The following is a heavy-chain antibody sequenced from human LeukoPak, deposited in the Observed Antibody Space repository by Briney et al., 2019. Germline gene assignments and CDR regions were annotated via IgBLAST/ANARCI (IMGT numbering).Heavy chain of an antibody. CDR1: GYTFTGYY. Sequence: ASVKVSCKASGYTFTGYYMHWVRQAPGQGLEWMGWINPNSGGTNYAQKFQGRVTMTRDTSISTAYMELSRLRSDDTAVYYCARVRILVDTAMEGFDPWGQGTLVTVSS. V-gene: IGHV1-2*02. CDR2: INPNSGGT. J-gene: IGHJ5*02. CDR3: ARVRILVDTAMEGFDP. D-gene: IGHD5-18*01.